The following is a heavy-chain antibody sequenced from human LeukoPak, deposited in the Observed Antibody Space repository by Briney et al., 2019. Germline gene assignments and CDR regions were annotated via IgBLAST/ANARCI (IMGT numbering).Heavy chain of an antibody. Sequence: GGSLRLSCAASGFPFRSNWMHWVRQAPGRGLVWVSGINGDGINTNYADSVKGRFTISRDNAKNSLYLQMNSLRAEDTALYYCARDHFGQNDWYFDLWGRGTLVTVST. J-gene: IGHJ2*01. CDR1: GFPFRSNW. CDR2: INGDGINT. V-gene: IGHV3-74*01. D-gene: IGHD3-10*01. CDR3: ARDHFGQNDWYFDL.